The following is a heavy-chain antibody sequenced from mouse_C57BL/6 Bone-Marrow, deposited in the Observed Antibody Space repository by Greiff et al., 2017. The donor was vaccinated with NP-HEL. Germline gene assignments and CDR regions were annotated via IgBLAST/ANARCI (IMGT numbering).Heavy chain of an antibody. CDR1: GYTFTDHT. D-gene: IGHD1-1*01. CDR2: IYPRDGST. J-gene: IGHJ1*03. V-gene: IGHV1-78*01. Sequence: VKLVESDAELVKPGASVKISCKVSGYTFTDHTIHWMKQRPEQGLEWIGYIYPRDGSTKYNEKFKGKATLTADKSSSPAYMQLNSLTSEDSAVYFCAREGDYYGHWYFDVWGTGTTVTVSS. CDR3: AREGDYYGHWYFDV.